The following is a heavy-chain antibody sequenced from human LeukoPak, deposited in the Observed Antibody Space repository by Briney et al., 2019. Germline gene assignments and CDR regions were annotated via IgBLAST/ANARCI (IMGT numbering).Heavy chain of an antibody. Sequence: ASVKVSCTASGYTFTSYAMHWVRQAPGQRLEWMGWINAGNGNTKYSQKFQGRVTITRDTSASTAYMELSSLRSEDTAVYYCARGALYYDILTGYSLPINWFDPWGQGTLVTVSS. J-gene: IGHJ5*02. CDR2: INAGNGNT. CDR3: ARGALYYDILTGYSLPINWFDP. CDR1: GYTFTSYA. D-gene: IGHD3-9*01. V-gene: IGHV1-3*01.